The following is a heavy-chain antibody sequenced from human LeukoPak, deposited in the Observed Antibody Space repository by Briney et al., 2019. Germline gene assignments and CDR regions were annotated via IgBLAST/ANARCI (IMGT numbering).Heavy chain of an antibody. CDR2: ISGSGDNT. D-gene: IGHD6-13*01. J-gene: IGHJ4*02. V-gene: IGHV3-23*01. Sequence: GGSLRLSCAASGFTFSSYAMSWVRQAPGKGLEWVSAISGSGDNTYYADSVKGRFTISRDNSKKTLYLHLNSLRVEDAAVYYCAKDGYSSIPGFHFEYWGQGTPVTVSS. CDR1: GFTFSSYA. CDR3: AKDGYSSIPGFHFEY.